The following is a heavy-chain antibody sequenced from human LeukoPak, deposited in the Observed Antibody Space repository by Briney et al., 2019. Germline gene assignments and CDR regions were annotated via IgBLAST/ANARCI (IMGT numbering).Heavy chain of an antibody. CDR1: GLTFSTFG. D-gene: IGHD3-10*01. CDR3: ANHRSAFEF. V-gene: IGHV3-23*01. CDR2: ISGSASGH. J-gene: IGHJ4*02. Sequence: GGSLRLSCAASGLTFSTFGMSWIRQSPGKGLKWVSAISGSASGHIPNYADSVKGRFTISRDNYKNTLYLQMNSLRVEDTAVYYCANHRSAFEFWGQGTLVTVSS.